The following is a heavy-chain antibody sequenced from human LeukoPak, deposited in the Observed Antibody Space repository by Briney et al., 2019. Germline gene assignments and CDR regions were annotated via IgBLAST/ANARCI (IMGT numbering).Heavy chain of an antibody. CDR3: ARGRYYDSSGYYSDYAFDI. Sequence: PSETLSLTCAVSGGSISSGGYSWSWIRQPPGKGLEWIGYIYHSGSTYHNPSLKSRVTISVDRSKNQFSLKLSSVTAADTAVYYCARGRYYDSSGYYSDYAFDIWGQGTMVTVSS. V-gene: IGHV4-30-2*01. CDR2: IYHSGST. CDR1: GGSISSGGYS. D-gene: IGHD3-22*01. J-gene: IGHJ3*02.